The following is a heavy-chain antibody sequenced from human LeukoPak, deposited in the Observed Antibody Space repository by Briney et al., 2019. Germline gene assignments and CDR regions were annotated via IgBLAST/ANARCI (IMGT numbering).Heavy chain of an antibody. D-gene: IGHD6-19*01. CDR1: GGSASSGSYY. J-gene: IGHJ4*02. CDR3: ARDGGSGWFYYFDY. Sequence: PSETLSLTCTVSGGSASSGSYYWSWIRQPPGKGLEWIGYIYYSGSTNYNPSLKSRVTISVDTSKNQFSLKLSSVTAADTAVYYCARDGGSGWFYYFDYWGQGTLVTVSS. V-gene: IGHV4-61*01. CDR2: IYYSGST.